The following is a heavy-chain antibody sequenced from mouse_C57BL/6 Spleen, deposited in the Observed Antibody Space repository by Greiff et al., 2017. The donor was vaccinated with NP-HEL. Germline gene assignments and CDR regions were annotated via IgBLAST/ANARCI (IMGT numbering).Heavy chain of an antibody. CDR2: IDPSDSYT. Sequence: QVQLKQPGAELVMPGASVKLSCKASGYTFTSYWMHWVKQRPGQGLEWIGEIDPSDSYTNYNQKFKGKSTLTVDKSSSTAYMQLSSLTSEDSAVYYCARNYDYDVGAWFAYWGQGTLVTVSA. CDR3: ARNYDYDVGAWFAY. D-gene: IGHD2-4*01. J-gene: IGHJ3*01. CDR1: GYTFTSYW. V-gene: IGHV1-69*01.